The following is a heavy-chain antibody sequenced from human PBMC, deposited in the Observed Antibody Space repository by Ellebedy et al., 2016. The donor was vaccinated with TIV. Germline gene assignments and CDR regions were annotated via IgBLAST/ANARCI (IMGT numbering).Heavy chain of an antibody. Sequence: ASVKVSXKASGYAFTGYFIHWVRQAPGQGLEWMGIINPSGGSTSYAQKFQGRLTMTRDTSTRTVYMELSSLTSEDTAVYYCARNSGASEIWGQGTRVTVSS. V-gene: IGHV1-46*01. CDR2: INPSGGST. J-gene: IGHJ3*02. CDR1: GYAFTGYF. CDR3: ARNSGASEI. D-gene: IGHD2-15*01.